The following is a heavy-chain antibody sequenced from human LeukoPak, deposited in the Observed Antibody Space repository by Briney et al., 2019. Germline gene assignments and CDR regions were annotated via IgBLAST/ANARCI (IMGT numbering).Heavy chain of an antibody. D-gene: IGHD5-12*01. CDR1: GYTLTELS. V-gene: IGHV1-24*01. CDR3: ARGGYSGYA. Sequence: ASVKVSCKVSGYTLTELSMHWVRQAPGKGLEWMGGFDPEDGETIYAQKFQGRVTMTRNTSISTAYMELISLRSEDTAVYYCARGGYSGYAWGQGTLVTVSS. CDR2: FDPEDGET. J-gene: IGHJ5*02.